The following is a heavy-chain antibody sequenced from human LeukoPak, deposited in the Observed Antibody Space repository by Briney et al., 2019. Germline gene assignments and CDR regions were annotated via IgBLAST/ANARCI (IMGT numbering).Heavy chain of an antibody. CDR3: ARGVVVVAATTRRFDP. CDR2: INPNSGGT. Sequence: GASVKVSCKASGYTFTGYYMHWVRQAPGQGLEWMGWINPNSGGTNYAQKFQGRVTMTRDTSISTAYMELSRLRSDDTAVYYCARGVVVVAATTRRFDPWGQGTLVTVSS. D-gene: IGHD2-15*01. CDR1: GYTFTGYY. J-gene: IGHJ5*02. V-gene: IGHV1-2*02.